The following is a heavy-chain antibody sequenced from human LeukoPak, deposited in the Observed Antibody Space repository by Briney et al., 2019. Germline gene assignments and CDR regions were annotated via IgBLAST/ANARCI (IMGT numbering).Heavy chain of an antibody. Sequence: PGGSLRLSCAASGFTFNSYGMHWVRQAPGKGLEWVAVIWYDGSNKYYADSVKGRFTISRDNSKNTLYLQMNSLRAEDTAVYYCARDLEKYRYYYGMDVWGQGTTVTVSS. CDR1: GFTFNSYG. J-gene: IGHJ6*02. D-gene: IGHD2-2*02. V-gene: IGHV3-33*08. CDR3: ARDLEKYRYYYGMDV. CDR2: IWYDGSNK.